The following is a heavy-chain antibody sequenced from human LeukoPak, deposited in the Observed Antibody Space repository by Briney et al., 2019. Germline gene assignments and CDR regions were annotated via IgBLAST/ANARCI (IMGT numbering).Heavy chain of an antibody. J-gene: IGHJ4*02. CDR3: AKDGWWSQDH. D-gene: IGHD2-15*01. Sequence: GGSLRLSCTASGFTFSTYAMIWVRQPPGKGLEWVSAIDGSPGKGTTYYADSVKGRFTISRDNSRNTLYLQMNSLRAEDTAIYYCAKDGWWSQDHWGLGTLVTVSS. CDR2: IDGSPGKGTT. CDR1: GFTFSTYA. V-gene: IGHV3-23*01.